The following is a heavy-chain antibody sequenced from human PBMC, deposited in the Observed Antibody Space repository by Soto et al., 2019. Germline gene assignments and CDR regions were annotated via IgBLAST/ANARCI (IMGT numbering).Heavy chain of an antibody. CDR3: AKGYYGDYFESFDY. CDR2: ISWNSGSI. Sequence: GGSLRLSCAASGFTFDDYAMHWVRQAPGKGLEWVSGISWNSGSIGYADSVKGRFTISRDNAKNSLYLQMNSLRAEDTALYYCAKGYYGDYFESFDYWGQGTLVTVSS. CDR1: GFTFDDYA. D-gene: IGHD4-17*01. V-gene: IGHV3-9*01. J-gene: IGHJ4*02.